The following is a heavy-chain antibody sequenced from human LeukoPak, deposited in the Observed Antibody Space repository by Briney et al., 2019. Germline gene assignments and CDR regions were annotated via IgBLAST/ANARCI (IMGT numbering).Heavy chain of an antibody. D-gene: IGHD4-17*01. Sequence: PGGSLRLSCAASGFNFNNAWMNWIRQAPVKGLEWVGRIKSKSDGGTTDNAAPVKGRFTISKDDSKNTLYLQMNSLRTEDTGIYYCTTGTLTSDYWGQGTLVTVSS. CDR3: TTGTLTSDY. CDR1: GFNFNNAW. CDR2: IKSKSDGGTT. J-gene: IGHJ4*02. V-gene: IGHV3-15*01.